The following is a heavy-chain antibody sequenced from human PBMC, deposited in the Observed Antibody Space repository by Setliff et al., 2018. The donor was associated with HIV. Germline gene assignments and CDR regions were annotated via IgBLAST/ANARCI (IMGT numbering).Heavy chain of an antibody. J-gene: IGHJ3*02. CDR3: ARVPYRSAWFSGGHDAFDI. V-gene: IGHV1-18*01. Sequence: GASVKVSCKASGYSFARYGLSWVRQAPGQGLEWMGWISGFNGNTKYAQSFQDRVAMTTETATSTAYMEMRSLRSDDTAVYFCARVPYRSAWFSGGHDAFDIWGQGTMGT. D-gene: IGHD6-19*01. CDR2: ISGFNGNT. CDR1: GYSFARYG.